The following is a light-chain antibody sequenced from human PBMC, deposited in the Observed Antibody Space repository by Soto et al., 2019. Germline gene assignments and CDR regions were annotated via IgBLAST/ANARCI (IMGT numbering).Light chain of an antibody. CDR1: QGIRNF. CDR3: QKYSSVPV. V-gene: IGKV1-27*01. J-gene: IGKJ3*01. Sequence: DIQMTQSPASLSASVGDRVTITCRASQGIRNFVAWYQQKPGKAPKILIYAASTLQSGVPSRFSGSGSGTDFTLTIISLQPEDVATYSCQKYSSVPVFGPGTKVEIK. CDR2: AAS.